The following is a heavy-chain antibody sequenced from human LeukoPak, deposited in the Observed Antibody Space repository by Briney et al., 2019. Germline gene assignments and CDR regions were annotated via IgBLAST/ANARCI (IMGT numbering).Heavy chain of an antibody. J-gene: IGHJ5*02. CDR2: INHSGST. CDR3: ARGVVAVAQNWFDP. CDR1: GGSFSGYY. D-gene: IGHD2-15*01. V-gene: IGHV4-34*01. Sequence: NPSETLSLTCAVYGGSFSGYYWSWIRQPPGKGLEWIGEINHSGSTNYNPSLKSRVTISVDTSKNQFSLKLSSVTAADTAVYYCARGVVAVAQNWFDPWGQGTLVTVSS.